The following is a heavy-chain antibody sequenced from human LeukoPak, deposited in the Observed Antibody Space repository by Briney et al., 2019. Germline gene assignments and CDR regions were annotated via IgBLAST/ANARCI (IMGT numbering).Heavy chain of an antibody. CDR1: GYTFSSCA. V-gene: IGHV1-18*01. J-gene: IGHJ1*01. CDR3: ARGPMIPQYFHY. Sequence: ASVKVSCKASGYTFSSCAISWVRQAPGQGLEWMGWISADNGNTNYAQKLRGRVTMTTDTSTSTAYMELRSLRSDDTALYYCARGPMIPQYFHYWGQGTLVTVSS. CDR2: ISADNGNT. D-gene: IGHD3-16*01.